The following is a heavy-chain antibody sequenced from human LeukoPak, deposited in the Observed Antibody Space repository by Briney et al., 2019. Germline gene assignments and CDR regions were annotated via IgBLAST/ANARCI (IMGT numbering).Heavy chain of an antibody. Sequence: GGSLRLSCAASGFTFSSYGMHWVRQAPGKGLEWVAVISYDGSNKYYADSVKGRFTISRDNSENTLYLQMNSLRAEDTAVYYCAKEGEQEEFDYWGQGTLVTVSS. J-gene: IGHJ4*02. D-gene: IGHD1-26*01. V-gene: IGHV3-30*18. CDR2: ISYDGSNK. CDR3: AKEGEQEEFDY. CDR1: GFTFSSYG.